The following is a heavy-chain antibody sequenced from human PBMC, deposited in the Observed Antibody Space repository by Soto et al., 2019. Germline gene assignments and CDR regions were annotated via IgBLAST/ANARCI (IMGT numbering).Heavy chain of an antibody. D-gene: IGHD1-7*01. V-gene: IGHV3-33*01. CDR3: ARDGIGGTAFRVFLDY. CDR2: IWHAGSEI. CDR1: GSIFIGYG. Sequence: QVQLEQSGGGVVQPGGSLRLSCVVPGSIFIGYGMHWVRQAPGKGLEWVAVIWHAGSEIYYADSVKGRFTISRDNSKNTLYLQMNSLRAEDTAVYYGARDGIGGTAFRVFLDYWGQGTLVTVSS. J-gene: IGHJ4*02.